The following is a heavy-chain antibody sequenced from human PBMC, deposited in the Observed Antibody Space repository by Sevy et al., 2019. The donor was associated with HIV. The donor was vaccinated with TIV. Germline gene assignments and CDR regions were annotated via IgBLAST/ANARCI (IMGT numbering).Heavy chain of an antibody. J-gene: IGHJ5*02. CDR1: GYTLSELS. Sequence: ASVKVSCKVSGYTLSELSMHWVRQAPGKGLEWMGSFDPEDGETIYAQTLQGRVTMTEDTSTDTAYMELSSLTSKDTAIDYCATVGLGYYSGASYYQGDWFDPWGQGTLVTVSS. CDR2: FDPEDGET. CDR3: ATVGLGYYSGASYYQGDWFDP. V-gene: IGHV1-24*01. D-gene: IGHD2-15*01.